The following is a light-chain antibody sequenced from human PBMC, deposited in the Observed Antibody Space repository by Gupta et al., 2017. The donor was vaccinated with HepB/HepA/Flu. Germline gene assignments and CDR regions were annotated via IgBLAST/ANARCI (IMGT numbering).Light chain of an antibody. CDR3: SSHRSTTTLEVV. V-gene: IGLV2-14*01. CDR1: CSDVNDYRY. J-gene: IGLJ2*01. CDR2: DVS. Sequence: SALSQPAAVSGVPGPSIAIPRTVPCSDVNDYRYFSWYQLHPGKAPKLVVYDVSNRPPEISLRFSGSKSGNTASLTISGLQAEDEGVYYCSSHRSTTTLEVVFGGGTKLTVL.